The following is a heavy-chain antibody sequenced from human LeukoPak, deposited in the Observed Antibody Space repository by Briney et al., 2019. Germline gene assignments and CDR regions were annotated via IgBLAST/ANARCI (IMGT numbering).Heavy chain of an antibody. D-gene: IGHD3-22*01. V-gene: IGHV3-48*03. CDR3: ARVQGREYYYDSSGYYYVPKYFQH. CDR1: GFTFSSYE. Sequence: PGGSLRLSCAASGFTFSSYEMNWVRQAPGKGLEWVSYISSSGSTIYYADSVKGRFTISRDNVKNSLYLQMNSLRAEDTAVYYCARVQGREYYYDSSGYYYVPKYFQHWGQGTLVTVSS. CDR2: ISSSGSTI. J-gene: IGHJ1*01.